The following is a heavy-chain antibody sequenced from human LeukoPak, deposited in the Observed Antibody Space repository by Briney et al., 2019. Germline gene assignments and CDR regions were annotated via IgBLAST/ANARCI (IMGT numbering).Heavy chain of an antibody. CDR3: ARQRSLATIYWYFDL. CDR1: DYSISSGYGYY. Sequence: SETLSLTCTVSDYSISSGYGYYWGWIRQPPGKGLEWIGNIYHSGITYYNHFNSSLKSRVTISIDTSKNQFSLKLSSVTAADTAVYYCARQRSLATIYWYFDLWGRGTLVTVSS. CDR2: IYHSGIT. D-gene: IGHD5-24*01. V-gene: IGHV4-38-2*02. J-gene: IGHJ2*01.